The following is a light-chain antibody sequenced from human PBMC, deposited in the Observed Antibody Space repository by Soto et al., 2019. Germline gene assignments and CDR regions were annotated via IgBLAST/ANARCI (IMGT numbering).Light chain of an antibody. Sequence: QSVLTQPRSVSGSPGQSVTMSCTGTGSDVGGSKFVSWSQQHPGKVPKLMIYDVNKRPSGVPDRSSGSKSGNTASLTISGLLAEDEADYYCCSHAGTYYVFGTGTKVTVL. J-gene: IGLJ1*01. CDR1: GSDVGGSKF. V-gene: IGLV2-11*01. CDR2: DVN. CDR3: CSHAGTYYV.